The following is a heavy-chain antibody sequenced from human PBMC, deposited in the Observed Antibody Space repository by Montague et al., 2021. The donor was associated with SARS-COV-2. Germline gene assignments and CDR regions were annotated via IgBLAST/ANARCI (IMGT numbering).Heavy chain of an antibody. Sequence: CAISGDSVSINSAAWNWIRQSPSRGLEWLGRTYYRSKWYNDYAVSVKSRITINPDTSKNQFSLQLNSVTPEDTAVYYCASGGMVPYSSSWTTLYYYYGMDVWGQGTTVTVSS. CDR2: TYYRSKWYN. V-gene: IGHV6-1*01. D-gene: IGHD6-13*01. CDR1: GDSVSINSAA. CDR3: ASGGMVPYSSSWTTLYYYYGMDV. J-gene: IGHJ6*02.